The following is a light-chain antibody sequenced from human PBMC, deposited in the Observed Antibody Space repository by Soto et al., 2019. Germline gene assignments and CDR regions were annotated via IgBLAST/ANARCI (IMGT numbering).Light chain of an antibody. CDR1: QSVADN. CDR2: GAS. J-gene: IGKJ5*01. CDR3: QQYNNWPIT. Sequence: EVVMTQSPATLSVSPGERVTLSCRSSQSVADNLAWFQQKPVQGPRLLIYGASTRATGIPARFSGSGSEKDFTLTISSLRSEDSAVYHCQQYNNWPITFGQGTRLEIK. V-gene: IGKV3-15*01.